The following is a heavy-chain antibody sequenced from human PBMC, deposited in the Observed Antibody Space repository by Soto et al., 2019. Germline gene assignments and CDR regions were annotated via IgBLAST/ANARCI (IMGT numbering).Heavy chain of an antibody. CDR1: GFSFNDYA. V-gene: IGHV3-30*03. J-gene: IGHJ4*02. CDR2: ISSDGHHQ. Sequence: GGSLRLSCATSGFSFNDYAMYWVRQAPGQGLEWVAIISSDGHHQFYLDNLRGRFTVSRDNSKNTLYLQMNSLRPEDTAVYYCSRGTYYPQSSGLHADYWGPGTMVTVSS. D-gene: IGHD3-22*01. CDR3: SRGTYYPQSSGLHADY.